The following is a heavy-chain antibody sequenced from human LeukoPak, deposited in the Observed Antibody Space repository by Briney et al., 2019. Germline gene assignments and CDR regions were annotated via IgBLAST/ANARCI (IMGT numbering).Heavy chain of an antibody. CDR2: IHYNGDT. CDR3: VRSRQMATLDS. Sequence: SETLSLTCTVSDGSISGYYWNWIRQSPGKGLEWIGYIHYNGDTIYNPSLRSRVTISVDTSMNQFSLNLRSVTAADTALYYCVRSRQMATLDSWGHGTLIIVSS. V-gene: IGHV4-59*08. CDR1: DGSISGYY. D-gene: IGHD5-24*01. J-gene: IGHJ5*01.